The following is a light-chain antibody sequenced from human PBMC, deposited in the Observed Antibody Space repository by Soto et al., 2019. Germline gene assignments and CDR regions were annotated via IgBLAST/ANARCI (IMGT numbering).Light chain of an antibody. Sequence: EIVLTQSPGTLSLSPGERATLSCRASQSVSSSYLAWYQQTPGQAPRLLIYDASNRATGIPDRFSGSGSGTDFNLTISRLEPEDFAVYYCQQYGSSPLTFGGGTKVEIK. V-gene: IGKV3-20*01. J-gene: IGKJ4*01. CDR1: QSVSSSY. CDR2: DAS. CDR3: QQYGSSPLT.